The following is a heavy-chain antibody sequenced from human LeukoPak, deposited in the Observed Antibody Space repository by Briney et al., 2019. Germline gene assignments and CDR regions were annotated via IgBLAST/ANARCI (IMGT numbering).Heavy chain of an antibody. D-gene: IGHD3-22*01. CDR3: ARQSASDYYDSSDSFDY. V-gene: IGHV4-59*08. J-gene: IGHJ4*02. Sequence: SETLSLTCTVSGGSISGYYWSWIRQPPGRGLEWIGLIHYTGSTHYNPSLKSRVTISVDTSKNQFSLKLSSVTAADTAVYYCARQSASDYYDSSDSFDYWGQGTLVTVSS. CDR2: IHYTGST. CDR1: GGSISGYY.